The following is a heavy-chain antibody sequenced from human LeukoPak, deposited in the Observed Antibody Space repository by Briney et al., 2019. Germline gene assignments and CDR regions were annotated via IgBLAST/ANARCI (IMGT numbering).Heavy chain of an antibody. V-gene: IGHV3-20*04. Sequence: GGSLRLSCAASGFTFDDYGMSWVRQAPGKGLEWVSGINWNGGSTGYADSVKGRFTISRDNAKNSLYLQMNSLRAEDTALYYCARDGEMATIAYYYYYMDVWGKGTTVTVSS. CDR3: ARDGEMATIAYYYYYMDV. J-gene: IGHJ6*03. CDR1: GFTFDDYG. CDR2: INWNGGST. D-gene: IGHD5-24*01.